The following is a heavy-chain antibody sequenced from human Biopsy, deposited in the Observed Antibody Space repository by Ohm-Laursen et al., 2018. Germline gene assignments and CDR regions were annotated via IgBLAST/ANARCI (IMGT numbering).Heavy chain of an antibody. CDR3: ARRPYGGTRYWYFDL. Sequence: SETLSLTYAVYGESFNGYYWSWIRQTPGKGLEWIGEINHSGRTNYNPSLKSRVTISVDTSKNQFSLKVRSVTAADTAVYYCARRPYGGTRYWYFDLWGRGTLATVSS. J-gene: IGHJ2*01. V-gene: IGHV4-34*01. D-gene: IGHD4-23*01. CDR2: INHSGRT. CDR1: GESFNGYY.